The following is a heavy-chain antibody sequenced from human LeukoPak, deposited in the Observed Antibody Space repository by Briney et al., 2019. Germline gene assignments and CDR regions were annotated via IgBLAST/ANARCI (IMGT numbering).Heavy chain of an antibody. D-gene: IGHD4-23*01. J-gene: IGHJ4*02. V-gene: IGHV1-24*01. CDR1: GYTLTELS. CDR3: ATDLIANSPN. CDR2: FDPEDGET. Sequence: ASVKVSCKVSGYTLTELSMHWVRQAPGKGLEWMGGFDPEDGETIYAQKFQGRVTMTEDTSTDTAYMDLSRLRSEDTAVYYCATDLIANSPNWGQGTLVTVSS.